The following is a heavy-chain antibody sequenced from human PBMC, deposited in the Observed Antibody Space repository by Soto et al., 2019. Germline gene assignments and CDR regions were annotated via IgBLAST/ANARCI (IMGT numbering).Heavy chain of an antibody. CDR3: VRGYNSFGM. CDR1: GFTLSDHY. Sequence: EAQLVESGGGLVQPGGSLRLSCAVSGFTLSDHYMDWVRQTPGKGLEWVARSRSEAKRYTTEYAASVRDRFTISRDDSKNSLYLQMNSLKTEDTALYYCVRGYNSFGMWGQGTMVIVSS. D-gene: IGHD5-12*01. J-gene: IGHJ3*02. V-gene: IGHV3-72*01. CDR2: SRSEAKRYTT.